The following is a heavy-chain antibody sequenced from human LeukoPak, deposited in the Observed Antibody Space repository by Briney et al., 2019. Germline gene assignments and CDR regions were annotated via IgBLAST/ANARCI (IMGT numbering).Heavy chain of an antibody. CDR2: ISYDGSNK. J-gene: IGHJ4*02. D-gene: IGHD3-22*01. V-gene: IGHV3-30*18. Sequence: GGSLRLSCAASGFTFSSYGMHWVRQAPGKGLEWVAVISYDGSNKYYADSVKGRFTISRDNSKNTLYLQMNSLRAEDTAVYYCAKAGAYDSSGYYYYLEYWGRGTLVTVSS. CDR3: AKAGAYDSSGYYYYLEY. CDR1: GFTFSSYG.